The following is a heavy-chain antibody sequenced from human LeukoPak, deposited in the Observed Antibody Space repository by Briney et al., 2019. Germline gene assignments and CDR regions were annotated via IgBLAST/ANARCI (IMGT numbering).Heavy chain of an antibody. CDR3: ARGMRAAAGSAVFYFDN. D-gene: IGHD6-13*01. CDR2: MFPRDSDI. CDR1: GYSFANYW. J-gene: IGHJ4*02. Sequence: GESLKISCKGSGYSFANYWIGWVRQMPGKGLEWMGIMFPRDSDISYSPSFQGQVTISADKSNNIAYLQWSSLKASDSAMYFCARGMRAAAGSAVFYFDNWGQGTLVSVSS. V-gene: IGHV5-51*01.